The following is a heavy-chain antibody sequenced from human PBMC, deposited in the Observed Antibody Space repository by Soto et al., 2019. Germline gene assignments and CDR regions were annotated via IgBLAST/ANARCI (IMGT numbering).Heavy chain of an antibody. D-gene: IGHD2-2*01. CDR1: GFTFSRYG. V-gene: IGHV3-21*01. Sequence: EVPLVESGGGLVKPGGSLRLSCAASGFTFSRYGMNWVRQAPGKGLEWVSSISSSTSYVYYADSVKGRFSVSRDNAKKILYLEMYALRTEDTAVYYCARDPSEGRVGNWFESWGQGTLVTVSS. J-gene: IGHJ5*01. CDR3: ARDPSEGRVGNWFES. CDR2: ISSSTSYV.